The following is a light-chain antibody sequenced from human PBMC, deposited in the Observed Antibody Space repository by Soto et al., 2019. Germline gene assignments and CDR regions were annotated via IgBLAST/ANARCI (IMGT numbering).Light chain of an antibody. CDR2: DSS. J-gene: IGKJ4*01. CDR1: QGIYSR. CDR3: QQYEDLPLT. Sequence: DIQMTQSPASVSASVGDTVTITCLASQGIYSRLNWFQQKPGKAPELLISDSSHLEARVPSRFSGSRSGTDFTLTISNLQPEDFATYYCQQYEDLPLTFGGGTKVDIK. V-gene: IGKV1-33*01.